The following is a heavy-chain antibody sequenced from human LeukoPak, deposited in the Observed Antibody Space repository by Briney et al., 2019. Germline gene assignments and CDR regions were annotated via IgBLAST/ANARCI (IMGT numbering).Heavy chain of an antibody. V-gene: IGHV1-8*01. D-gene: IGHD3-3*01. CDR2: MNPNSGNT. CDR3: ARGPRITIFGVEYYYYYMDV. Sequence: ASVTVSCKASGYTFTSYDINWVRQATGQGLEWMGWMNPNSGNTGYAQKFQGRVTMTRNTSISTAYMELSSLRSEDTAVYYCARGPRITIFGVEYYYYYMDVWGKGTTVTVSS. CDR1: GYTFTSYD. J-gene: IGHJ6*03.